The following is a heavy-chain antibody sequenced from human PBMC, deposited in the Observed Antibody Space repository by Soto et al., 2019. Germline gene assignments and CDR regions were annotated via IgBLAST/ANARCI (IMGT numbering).Heavy chain of an antibody. CDR2: IRYDGSNK. D-gene: IGHD2-2*01. Sequence: QVQLVESGGGVVQPGRSLRLSCAASGFTFSSYGMHWVRQAPGKGLEWVAVIRYDGSNKYYADSVKGRFTISRDNSKNTLYLKMNSLRAEDTAVYYCASGGGGYCRSASCYDSRSPFDYWGQGTLVTVSS. CDR1: GFTFSSYG. J-gene: IGHJ4*02. V-gene: IGHV3-33*01. CDR3: ASGGGGYCRSASCYDSRSPFDY.